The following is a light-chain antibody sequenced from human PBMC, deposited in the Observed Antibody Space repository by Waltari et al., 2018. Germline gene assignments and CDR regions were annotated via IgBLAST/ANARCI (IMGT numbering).Light chain of an antibody. V-gene: IGKV3-11*01. Sequence: EIVLTQSPATLSLSPGDSATLSCRASESVSSHFAWYQQKPGQTPRLLIYDTSNRATGISARFSGSGSGTNFILTISGLEPEDSAVYYCQRRNNWPPSYTFGQGTKLEIK. J-gene: IGKJ2*01. CDR1: ESVSSH. CDR2: DTS. CDR3: QRRNNWPPSYT.